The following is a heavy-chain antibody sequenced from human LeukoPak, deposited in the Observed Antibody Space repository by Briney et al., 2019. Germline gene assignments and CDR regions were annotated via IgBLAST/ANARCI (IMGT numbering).Heavy chain of an antibody. D-gene: IGHD6-13*01. CDR1: GGSISSGSYY. CDR3: ASGPVGDVAAATGWDAFDI. Sequence: NPSQTLSLTCTVSGGSISSGSYYWSWIRQPAGKGLEWIGRIYTSGSTNYNPSLKSRVTISVDTSKNQFSLKLSSVTAADTAVYYCASGPVGDVAAATGWDAFDIWGQGTMVTVSS. CDR2: IYTSGST. V-gene: IGHV4-61*02. J-gene: IGHJ3*02.